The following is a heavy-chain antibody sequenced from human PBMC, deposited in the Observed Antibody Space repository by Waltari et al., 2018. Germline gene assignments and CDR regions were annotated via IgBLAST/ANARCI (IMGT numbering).Heavy chain of an antibody. D-gene: IGHD6-6*01. V-gene: IGHV4-34*01. Sequence: QVQLQQWGAGLLKPSETLSLTCAVYGGSFSGYYWSWIRQPPGKGLEWIGEINHSGSTNSNPSLKSRVTISVDTSKNQFSLKLSSVTAADTAVYYCARGLAARRYYYMDVWGKGTTVTISS. CDR2: INHSGST. CDR1: GGSFSGYY. CDR3: ARGLAARRYYYMDV. J-gene: IGHJ6*03.